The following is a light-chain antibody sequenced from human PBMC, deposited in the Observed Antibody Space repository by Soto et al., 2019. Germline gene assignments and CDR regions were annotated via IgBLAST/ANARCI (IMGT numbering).Light chain of an antibody. V-gene: IGKV3-15*01. CDR1: QSVSNN. CDR3: QQYNNWPLT. J-gene: IGKJ4*01. Sequence: EIVMTQSPATLSVSPGERAALSCRASQSVSNNLAWYQQKPGQAPRLLIYGASTRATGIPARFSGSGSGTEFTLTISSLQSEDFAVYYCQQYNNWPLTFAGGTKVDIK. CDR2: GAS.